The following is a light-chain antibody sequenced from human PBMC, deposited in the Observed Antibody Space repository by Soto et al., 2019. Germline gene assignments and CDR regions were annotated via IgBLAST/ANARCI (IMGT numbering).Light chain of an antibody. V-gene: IGKV3-11*01. CDR1: QRITSY. Sequence: IVLTQSPATLSLSPGERATLSCRASQRITSYLAWYQQKPGQAPRLLIYDATNRVAGVPARFSGSRSGTDFTLTISSLEPEDFAVYYCHQYNYWPGTFGQGTKVDIK. CDR2: DAT. CDR3: HQYNYWPGT. J-gene: IGKJ1*01.